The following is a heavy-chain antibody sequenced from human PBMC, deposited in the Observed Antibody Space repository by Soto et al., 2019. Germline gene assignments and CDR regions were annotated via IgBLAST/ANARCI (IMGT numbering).Heavy chain of an antibody. CDR2: IYSSGST. J-gene: IGHJ5*02. V-gene: IGHV4-4*07. Sequence: SXXLXLTXTVTGGTISGYYWTWIRQSAGGGLEWIGRIYSSGSTNYNPSLKSRVTISLDTSMNHFSLRLSSVTAADTAVYYCARGQRFSDWFDPWGQGTLVTVSS. CDR1: GGTISGYY. D-gene: IGHD3-3*01. CDR3: ARGQRFSDWFDP.